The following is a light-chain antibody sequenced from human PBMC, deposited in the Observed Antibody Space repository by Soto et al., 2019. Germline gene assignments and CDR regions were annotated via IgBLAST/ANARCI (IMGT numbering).Light chain of an antibody. J-gene: IGLJ2*01. CDR2: GNS. CDR1: SSNIGAGYD. Sequence: QSVLTQPPSVSGAPGQRVTISCTGSSSNIGAGYDVHWYQQLPGTDPKLLISGNSNRPSGVPDRFSGSKSGTSASLAITGLQAGDESDYYCQSYDSSLSAVVFGGGTQLTVL. CDR3: QSYDSSLSAVV. V-gene: IGLV1-40*01.